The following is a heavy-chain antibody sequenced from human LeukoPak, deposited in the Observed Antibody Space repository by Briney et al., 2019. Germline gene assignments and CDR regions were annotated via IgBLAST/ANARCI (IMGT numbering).Heavy chain of an antibody. J-gene: IGHJ4*02. CDR3: ARRSADWMEWFFDS. D-gene: IGHD3-3*01. CDR2: VYYSGSP. V-gene: IGHV4-59*08. Sequence: SETLSLTCIVSGVSILSYLWSWIRQTPEKGLEWIGNVYYSGSPNNNPSLMSRVTISVDTSKNQFSLKINAVTAADTAVYYCARRSADWMEWFFDSWGQGILVTVSS. CDR1: GVSILSYL.